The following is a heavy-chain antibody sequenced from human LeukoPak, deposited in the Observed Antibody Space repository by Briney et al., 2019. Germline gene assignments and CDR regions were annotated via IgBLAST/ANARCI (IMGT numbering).Heavy chain of an antibody. J-gene: IGHJ4*02. CDR1: GGSISSGDYY. CDR3: ARENRGSGTYDYTYYFDY. CDR2: IYYSGST. V-gene: IGHV4-30-4*08. D-gene: IGHD3-16*01. Sequence: SQTLSLTCTVSGGSISSGDYYWSWIRQPPGKGLEWIGYIYYSGSTYYNPSLKSRVTISVDTSKNQLSLKLTSVTAADTAVYYCARENRGSGTYDYTYYFDYWGQGTPVTVSS.